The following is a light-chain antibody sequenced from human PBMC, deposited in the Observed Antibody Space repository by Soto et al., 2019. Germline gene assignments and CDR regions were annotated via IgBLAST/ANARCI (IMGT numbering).Light chain of an antibody. CDR3: QQTYSIPYT. J-gene: IGKJ2*01. CDR2: AAS. CDR1: QSIRNH. V-gene: IGKV1-39*01. Sequence: DIQMTQSPSSLSASVGDRVSITCRASQSIRNHLNWYQQKPGKPPNLLISAASSLQSEVPSRFTGSGSGTDFTLTITSLQPEDFATYHCQQTYSIPYTFGQGTKLEIK.